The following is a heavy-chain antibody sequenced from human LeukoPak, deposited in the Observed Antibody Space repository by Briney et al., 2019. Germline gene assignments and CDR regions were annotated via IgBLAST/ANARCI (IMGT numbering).Heavy chain of an antibody. CDR3: AREYDSSGYYYDWFDP. CDR1: GGSISSGNYY. CDR2: INHSGST. V-gene: IGHV4-61*09. D-gene: IGHD3-22*01. Sequence: KTSQTLSLTCTVSGGSISSGNYYWSWIRQPAGKGLEWIGEINHSGSTNYNPSLKSRVTISVDTSKNQFSLKLSSVTAADTAVYYCAREYDSSGYYYDWFDPWGQGTLVTVSS. J-gene: IGHJ5*02.